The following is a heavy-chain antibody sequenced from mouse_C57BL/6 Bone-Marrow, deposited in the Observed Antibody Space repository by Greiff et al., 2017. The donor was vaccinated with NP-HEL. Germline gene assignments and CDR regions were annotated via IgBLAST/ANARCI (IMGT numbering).Heavy chain of an antibody. D-gene: IGHD1-1*01. CDR2: IDPSDSYT. J-gene: IGHJ4*01. V-gene: IGHV1-50*01. CDR1: GYTFTSYW. CDR3: ARSYYYGYYYAMDY. Sequence: QVQLQQPGAELVKPGASVKLSCKASGYTFTSYWMPWVKQRPGQGLEWIGKIDPSDSYTNYNQKFKGKATLTVDTSSSTAYMQLSSLTSEDSAVYYCARSYYYGYYYAMDYWGQGTSVTVSS.